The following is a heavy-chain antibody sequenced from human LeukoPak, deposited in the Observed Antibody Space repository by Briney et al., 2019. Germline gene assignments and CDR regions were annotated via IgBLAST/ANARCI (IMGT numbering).Heavy chain of an antibody. V-gene: IGHV3-48*01. J-gene: IGHJ4*02. D-gene: IGHD3-22*01. Sequence: GSLRLSCAASGFTFSSYAMSWVRQAPGKGLEWGSYISGSSSTIYYADSVKGRFTISRDNGKNTLYLQMNSLRAEDTAVYYCARGSTYYDSSGQVPFDYWGQGTLVTVSS. CDR2: ISGSSSTI. CDR1: GFTFSSYA. CDR3: ARGSTYYDSSGQVPFDY.